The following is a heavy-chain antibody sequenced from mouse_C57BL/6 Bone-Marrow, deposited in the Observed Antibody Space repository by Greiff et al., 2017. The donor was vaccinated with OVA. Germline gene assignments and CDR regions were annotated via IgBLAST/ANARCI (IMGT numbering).Heavy chain of an antibody. J-gene: IGHJ2*01. V-gene: IGHV1-50*01. CDR1: GYTFTSYW. D-gene: IGHD1-1*01. Sequence: QVQLQQPGAELVKPGASVKLSCKASGYTFTSYWMQWVKQRPGQGLEWIGEIDPSDSYTNYNQKFKGKATLTVDTSSSTAYRQLSSLTSEDSAVYYCAREDYGSSFPYWGQGTTLTVSS. CDR3: AREDYGSSFPY. CDR2: IDPSDSYT.